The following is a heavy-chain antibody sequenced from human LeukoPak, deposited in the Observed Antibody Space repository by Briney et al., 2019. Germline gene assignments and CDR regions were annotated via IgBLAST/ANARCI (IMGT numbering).Heavy chain of an antibody. CDR3: TDILRL. CDR1: GLSFSNYL. CDR2: VSNDGNKT. Sequence: PGRSLRLSCAASGLSFSNYLMHWVRQAPGKELEWLAVVSNDGNKTSYAQAVKGRFIISRDNSRNVMYLQMNSLRPEDTAMYFCTDILRLWGQGNLVTVSA. V-gene: IGHV3-30*03. D-gene: IGHD3-9*01. J-gene: IGHJ4*02.